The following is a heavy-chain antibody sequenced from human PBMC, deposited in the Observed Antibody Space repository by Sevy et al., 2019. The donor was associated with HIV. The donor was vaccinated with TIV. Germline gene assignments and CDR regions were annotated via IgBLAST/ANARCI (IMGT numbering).Heavy chain of an antibody. Sequence: GGSLRLSCAASGFTFSNAWMSWVRQAPGKGLEWVGRIKSKTDGGTTDYAAPVKGRFTISRDDSKNTLYLQMNSLKTEDTALYYCTPDRGGYQPPWFDPWGQGTLVTVSS. CDR3: TPDRGGYQPPWFDP. CDR2: IKSKTDGGTT. D-gene: IGHD2-2*01. V-gene: IGHV3-15*01. J-gene: IGHJ5*02. CDR1: GFTFSNAW.